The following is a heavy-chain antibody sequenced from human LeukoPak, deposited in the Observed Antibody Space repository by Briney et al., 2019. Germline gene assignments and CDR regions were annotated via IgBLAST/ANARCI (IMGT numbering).Heavy chain of an antibody. Sequence: GGSLRLSCAASGFPLSSYAMSWVRQTPGKGLEWVSATSSSDAGTYYADSVRGRFTISRDNAKNSLYLQMNSLRAEDTAVYYCAELGITMIGGVWGKGTTVTISS. J-gene: IGHJ6*04. V-gene: IGHV3-23*01. D-gene: IGHD3-10*02. CDR1: GFPLSSYA. CDR2: TSSSDAGT. CDR3: AELGITMIGGV.